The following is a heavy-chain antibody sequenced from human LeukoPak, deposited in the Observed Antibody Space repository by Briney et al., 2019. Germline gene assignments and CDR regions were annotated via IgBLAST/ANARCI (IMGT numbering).Heavy chain of an antibody. J-gene: IGHJ3*02. Sequence: SETLSLTCAVYGGSFSGYYSSWIRQPPGKGLDWIGEINHSGSTNYNPTPKSRVTISVDTSKNQVSLKLSSVTAADTAVYYCARGGGSVQLDIWGQGTMVTVSS. V-gene: IGHV4-34*01. D-gene: IGHD4-23*01. CDR2: INHSGST. CDR1: GGSFSGYY. CDR3: ARGGGSVQLDI.